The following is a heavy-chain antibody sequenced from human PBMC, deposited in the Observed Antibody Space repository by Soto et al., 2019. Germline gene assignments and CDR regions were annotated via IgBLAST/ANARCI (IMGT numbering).Heavy chain of an antibody. V-gene: IGHV1-3*05. J-gene: IGHJ3*02. D-gene: IGHD3-3*01. CDR3: ARNSPILDDAFDI. Sequence: QVQLVQSGAEEKKPGASVKVSCKASGYTFTSYAMHWVRQAPGQRLEWMGWINAGNGNTKYSQKFQGRVTITRDTSASTAYMELSRLRSEDTAVYYCARNSPILDDAFDIWGQGTMVTVSS. CDR1: GYTFTSYA. CDR2: INAGNGNT.